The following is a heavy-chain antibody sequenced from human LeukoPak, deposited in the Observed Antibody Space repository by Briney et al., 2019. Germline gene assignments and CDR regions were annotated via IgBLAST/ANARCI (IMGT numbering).Heavy chain of an antibody. CDR1: GFIFSTYN. CDR2: VSSSSSYI. CDR3: SRDPRHNDY. Sequence: PGGSLRLSCAASGFIFSTYNMNWVRQSPGKGLEWISSVSSSSSYIYYIDSVKGRFTISRDNAKNSLYLHMNSLTVEDTAVYYCSRDPRHNDYWGQGTLVTVSS. J-gene: IGHJ4*02. V-gene: IGHV3-21*04.